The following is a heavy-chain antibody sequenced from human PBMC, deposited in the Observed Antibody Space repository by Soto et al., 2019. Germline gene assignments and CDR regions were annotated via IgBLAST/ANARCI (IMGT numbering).Heavy chain of an antibody. CDR2: IVVGSGNT. V-gene: IGHV1-58*01. Sequence: ASVKVSCKASGFTFTSSAVQWVRQARGQRPEWIGWIVVGSGNTNYAQKFQERVTITRDMSTSTAYMELSSLRSEDTAVYYCAAVIGSGGNSFYFDYWGQGTLVTVSS. CDR3: AAVIGSGGNSFYFDY. CDR1: GFTFTSSA. D-gene: IGHD2-21*02. J-gene: IGHJ4*02.